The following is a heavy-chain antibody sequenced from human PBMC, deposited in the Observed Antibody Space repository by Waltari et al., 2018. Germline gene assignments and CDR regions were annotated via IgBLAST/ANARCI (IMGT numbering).Heavy chain of an antibody. V-gene: IGHV3-23*04. CDR3: AKAPNDYGDSHWYFDL. D-gene: IGHD4-17*01. J-gene: IGHJ2*01. CDR1: GFTFSSYA. Sequence: EVQLVESGGGWVQPGGSLRLSCAASGFTFSSYAMRWVRQAPGKGLEWVSAISGSGGSTYYADSVKGRFTISRDNSKNTLYLQMNSLRAEDTAVYYCAKAPNDYGDSHWYFDLWGRGTLVTVSS. CDR2: ISGSGGST.